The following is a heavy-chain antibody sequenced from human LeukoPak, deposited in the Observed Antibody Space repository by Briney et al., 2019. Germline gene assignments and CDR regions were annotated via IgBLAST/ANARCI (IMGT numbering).Heavy chain of an antibody. V-gene: IGHV3-7*01. CDR3: ARGGPTGALDD. CDR1: GFNFSRNW. CDR2: IKQDGREE. D-gene: IGHD1-14*01. J-gene: IGHJ4*02. Sequence: GGSLRLSCAASGFNFSRNWMTWVRQAPGKGLEWVANIKQDGREEYYVDSVKGRFTISRDNAKNSLYLQMNSLRAEDTAVYYCARGGPTGALDDWGQGTPVTVSS.